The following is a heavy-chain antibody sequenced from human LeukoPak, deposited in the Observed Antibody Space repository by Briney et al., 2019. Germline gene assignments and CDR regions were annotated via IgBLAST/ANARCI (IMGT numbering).Heavy chain of an antibody. V-gene: IGHV4-59*01. Sequence: PSETLSLTCTVSGGSISSYYWSWIRQPPGKGLEWIGYIYYSGSTNYNPSLKSRVTISVDTSKNQFSLKLSSVTAADTAVYYCARGDYYDSYAFDIWGQGTMVTVSS. J-gene: IGHJ3*02. D-gene: IGHD3-10*01. CDR2: IYYSGST. CDR3: ARGDYYDSYAFDI. CDR1: GGSISSYY.